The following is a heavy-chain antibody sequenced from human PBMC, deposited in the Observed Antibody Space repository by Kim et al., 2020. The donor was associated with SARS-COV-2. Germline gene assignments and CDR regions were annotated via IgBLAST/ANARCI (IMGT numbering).Heavy chain of an antibody. D-gene: IGHD6-13*01. CDR2: ISYDGSNK. CDR3: ASSSSSWYPADY. V-gene: IGHV3-30-3*01. J-gene: IGHJ4*02. CDR1: GFTFSSYA. Sequence: GGSLRLSCAASGFTFSSYAMHWVRRAPGKGLEWVAVISYDGSNKYYADSVKGRFTISRDNSKNTLYLQMNSLRAEDTAVYYCASSSSSWYPADYWGQGTL.